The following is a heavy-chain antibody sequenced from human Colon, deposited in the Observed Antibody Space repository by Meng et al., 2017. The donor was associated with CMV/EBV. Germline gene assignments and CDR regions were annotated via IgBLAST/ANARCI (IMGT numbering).Heavy chain of an antibody. D-gene: IGHD5-12*01. CDR2: INSDGSST. CDR3: ARDGKYHPVATTDY. Sequence: GESLKISCAASGFTFSSYWMHWVRQAPGKGLVWVSRINSDGSSTSYADSVKGRFTISRDNAKNTLYLQMNSLRAEDTAVYYCARDGKYHPVATTDYWGQGTLVTVSS. V-gene: IGHV3-74*01. CDR1: GFTFSSYW. J-gene: IGHJ4*02.